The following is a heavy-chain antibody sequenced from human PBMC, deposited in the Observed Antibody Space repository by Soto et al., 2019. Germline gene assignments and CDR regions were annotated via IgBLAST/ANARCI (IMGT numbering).Heavy chain of an antibody. CDR2: TYYRSKWYN. CDR3: ARVRIAVAGTDDYYYGMDV. D-gene: IGHD6-19*01. CDR1: GDSVSSNSAA. Sequence: SQTLSLTYAISGDSVSSNSAAWNWIRQSPSRFIEWLGRTYYRSKWYNDYAVSVKSRITINPDTSKNQFSLQLNSVTPEDTAVYYCARVRIAVAGTDDYYYGMDVWGQGTTVTVSS. V-gene: IGHV6-1*01. J-gene: IGHJ6*02.